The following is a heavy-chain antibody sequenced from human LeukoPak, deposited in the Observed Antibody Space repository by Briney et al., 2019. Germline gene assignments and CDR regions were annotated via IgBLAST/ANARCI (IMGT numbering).Heavy chain of an antibody. CDR1: GFIFSNYA. D-gene: IGHD3-16*01. J-gene: IGHJ4*02. Sequence: PGGSLRLSCAASGFIFSNYAMSWARQAPARELEWVSSLRGDGETFYADSVKGRFTLSRDDSRNTVYLQLNNLKVEDTAIYYCAKESWVSSADAVLWGQGTPVTVSS. V-gene: IGHV3-23*01. CDR2: LRGDGET. CDR3: AKESWVSSADAVL.